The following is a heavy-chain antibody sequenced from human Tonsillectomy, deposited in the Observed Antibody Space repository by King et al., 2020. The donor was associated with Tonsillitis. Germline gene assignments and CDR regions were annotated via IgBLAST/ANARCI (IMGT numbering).Heavy chain of an antibody. D-gene: IGHD3-10*01. CDR3: AAGVTYYYYGMDV. J-gene: IGHJ6*02. Sequence: VQLVESGGGLVQPGGSLRLSCAASGFTVSSNYMSWVRQAPGKGLEWVSVIYSGGSTYYADSVKGRFTISRDNSKNTLYLQMNSLRAEDTAVYYCAAGVTYYYYGMDVWGQGTTVTVSS. CDR1: GFTVSSNY. V-gene: IGHV3-66*01. CDR2: IYSGGST.